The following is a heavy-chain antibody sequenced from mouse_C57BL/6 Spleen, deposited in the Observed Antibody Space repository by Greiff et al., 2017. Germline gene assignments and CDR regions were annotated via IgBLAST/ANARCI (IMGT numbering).Heavy chain of an antibody. J-gene: IGHJ4*01. V-gene: IGHV1-15*01. CDR1: GYTFTDYE. D-gene: IGHD1-1*01. CDR2: IDPETGGT. CDR3: TRRGAPVATVVQGYAMDD. Sequence: VQLQQSGAELVRPGASVTLSCKASGYTFTDYEMHWVKQTPVHGLEWIGAIDPETGGTAYNQKFKGKAILNADKSASTAYMELRSLTSEDSAVYYCTRRGAPVATVVQGYAMDDWGHGTSVTVSS.